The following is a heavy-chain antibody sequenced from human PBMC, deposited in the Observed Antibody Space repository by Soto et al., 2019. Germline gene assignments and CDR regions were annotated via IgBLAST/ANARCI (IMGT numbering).Heavy chain of an antibody. CDR3: ARVCGDYVWGSYRPGYYFDY. Sequence: SETLSLTCPVSGGSLSSGDYYWSWISQPPGKGLEWIGYIYYSGSTYYNPSLKSRVTISVDTSKNQFSLKLSSVTAADTAVYYCARVCGDYVWGSYRPGYYFDYWGQGTLVTVSS. J-gene: IGHJ4*02. D-gene: IGHD3-16*02. CDR2: IYYSGST. CDR1: GGSLSSGDYY. V-gene: IGHV4-30-4*01.